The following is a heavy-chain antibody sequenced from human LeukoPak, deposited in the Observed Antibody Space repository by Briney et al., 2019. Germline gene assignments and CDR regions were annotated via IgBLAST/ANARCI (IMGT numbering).Heavy chain of an antibody. D-gene: IGHD5-18*01. V-gene: IGHV3-30*04. CDR2: VSYDGSNK. CDR1: GFTFSSYA. CDR3: ARDRDTAMVHDAFDM. J-gene: IGHJ3*02. Sequence: GRSLRLSCAASGFTFSSYAMHWVRQAPGKGLEWVAVVSYDGSNKYYADSVKGRFTSSRDNSKNTLYLQMSSLRAEDTAVYYCARDRDTAMVHDAFDMWGQGTMVTVSS.